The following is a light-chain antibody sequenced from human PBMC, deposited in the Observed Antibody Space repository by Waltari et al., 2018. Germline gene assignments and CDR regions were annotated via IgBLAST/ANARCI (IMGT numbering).Light chain of an antibody. CDR3: QQRRNWPLT. V-gene: IGKV3-11*01. Sequence: CRASQSVDRYLAWYQQRPGQAPRLLIYDTSNRATDIPARFSGSGSETDFSLTISSLEPEDFAVYYCQQRRNWPLTFGGGTKVEIK. CDR2: DTS. J-gene: IGKJ4*01. CDR1: QSVDRY.